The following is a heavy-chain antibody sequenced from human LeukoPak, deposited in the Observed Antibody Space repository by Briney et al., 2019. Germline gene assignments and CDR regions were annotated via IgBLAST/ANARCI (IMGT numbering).Heavy chain of an antibody. J-gene: IGHJ1*01. Sequence: GASVTVSRKASGYTFTGYYMHWLRQAPGPGLEWMGWVNPNSGGTNYAQKFQGRVTMTRDTSISTAYMELSRLRSDDTAVYYCARDHVDIVVVVAATPNHFQHWGQGTLVTVSS. CDR3: ARDHVDIVVVVAATPNHFQH. CDR2: VNPNSGGT. D-gene: IGHD2-15*01. CDR1: GYTFTGYY. V-gene: IGHV1-2*02.